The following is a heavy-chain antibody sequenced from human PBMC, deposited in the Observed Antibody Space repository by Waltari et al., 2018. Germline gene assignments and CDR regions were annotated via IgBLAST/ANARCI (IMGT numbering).Heavy chain of an antibody. J-gene: IGHJ4*02. Sequence: EVQLVESGGGLVQPGGSLRLSCAASGFCFSSYWMTWGRQAPGKGLEWVASINEDGSEKQYVDSVKGRFTISRDNAKNSLYLQMNSLRADDTAVYYCARDSTRRFDYWGQGTLVTVSS. CDR1: GFCFSSYW. CDR3: ARDSTRRFDY. CDR2: INEDGSEK. V-gene: IGHV3-7*01. D-gene: IGHD6-6*01.